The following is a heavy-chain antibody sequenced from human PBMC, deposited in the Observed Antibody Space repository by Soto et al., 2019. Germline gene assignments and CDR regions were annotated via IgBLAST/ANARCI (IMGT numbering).Heavy chain of an antibody. CDR1: GFNFNTYA. J-gene: IGHJ3*01. V-gene: IGHV3-23*01. CDR3: AKGKSSNYVSHAFDV. Sequence: EVQVLESGGGLVQPGGSLRLSCAASGFNFNTYAMSWVRQAPGQGLEWVSGISGGGGSIHYVDSVKGRFTISRDNSKNTLYLQMSSLRGEDTAVYYCAKGKSSNYVSHAFDVWGQGTMVTVSS. CDR2: ISGGGGSI. D-gene: IGHD3-10*02.